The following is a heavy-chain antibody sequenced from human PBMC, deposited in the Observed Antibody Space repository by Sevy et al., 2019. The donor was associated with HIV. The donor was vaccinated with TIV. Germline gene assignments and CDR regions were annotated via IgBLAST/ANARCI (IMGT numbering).Heavy chain of an antibody. J-gene: IGHJ4*02. V-gene: IGHV3-7*01. CDR3: ARRGFQEY. D-gene: IGHD3-22*01. Sequence: GGSLRLSCAASGFTFSSYWMSWVRQAPGKGLEWVANINENSSKKNYVDSVRGRFTISRDNAKNSVYLEMNSLGGEDTAVYYCARRGFQEYWGQGTLVTVSS. CDR2: INENSSKK. CDR1: GFTFSSYW.